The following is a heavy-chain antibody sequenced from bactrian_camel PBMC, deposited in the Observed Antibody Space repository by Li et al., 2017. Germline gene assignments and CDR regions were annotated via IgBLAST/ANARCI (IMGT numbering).Heavy chain of an antibody. CDR2: MGGRGTF. CDR3: AAEDGGVVITTCPSGEFGY. V-gene: IGHV3S53*01. CDR1: GYMYC. D-gene: IGHD3*01. Sequence: HVQLVESGGGLVQPGGSLRLSCAASGYMYCMAWFRQAPGKEREGVATMGGRGTFSYADSVKGRFTVFRDNTKLTLTMQMNSLKPEDTAAYYCAAEDGGVVITTCPSGEFGYWGQGTQVTVS. J-gene: IGHJ6*01.